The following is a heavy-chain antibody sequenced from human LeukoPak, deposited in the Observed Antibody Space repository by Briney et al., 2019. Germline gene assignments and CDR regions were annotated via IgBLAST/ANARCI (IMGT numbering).Heavy chain of an antibody. CDR2: IYYSGST. Sequence: SETLSLTCTVSGGSISSYYWSWIRQPPGKGLEWIGYIYYSGSTNYNPSLKSRVTISVDTSKNQFSLKLSSVTAADTAVYYCARQGGFNYYDSSQDAFDIWGQGTMVTVSS. CDR3: ARQGGFNYYDSSQDAFDI. V-gene: IGHV4-59*08. J-gene: IGHJ3*02. CDR1: GGSISSYY. D-gene: IGHD3-22*01.